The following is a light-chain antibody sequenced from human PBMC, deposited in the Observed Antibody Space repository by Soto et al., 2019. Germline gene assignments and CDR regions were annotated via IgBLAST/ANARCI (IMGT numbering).Light chain of an antibody. CDR3: QQYNSYSWT. CDR2: KAS. V-gene: IGKV1-5*03. CDR1: QSISSW. J-gene: IGKJ1*01. Sequence: IQMTQSPSTLSASVGDRVTITCRASQSISSWLAWYQQKPGKAPKHLIYKASSLESGVPARFSGSGSGTEFTLTISSLQPDDFATYYCQQYNSYSWTFGQGTKVDIK.